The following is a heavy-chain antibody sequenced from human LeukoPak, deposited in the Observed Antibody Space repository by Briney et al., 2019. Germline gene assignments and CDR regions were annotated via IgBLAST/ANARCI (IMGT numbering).Heavy chain of an antibody. D-gene: IGHD3-10*01. CDR3: ARGFGKFDP. CDR1: GGSISSGGYY. V-gene: IGHV4-30-2*01. Sequence: TLSLTCTVSGGSISSGGYYWSWIRQPPGKGLECIGYIYHSGSTYYNPSLKSRVTISVDRSKNQFSLKLSSVTAADTAVYYCARGFGKFDPWGQGTLVTVSS. J-gene: IGHJ5*02. CDR2: IYHSGST.